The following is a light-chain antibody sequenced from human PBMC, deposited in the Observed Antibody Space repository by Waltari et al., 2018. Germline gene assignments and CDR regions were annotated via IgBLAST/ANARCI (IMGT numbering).Light chain of an antibody. CDR3: SSYTSSNTLV. V-gene: IGLV2-14*01. CDR2: EVK. J-gene: IGLJ2*01. CDR1: SSDVGGYNY. Sequence: QSALTQPASVSGSPGQSITISCTGTSSDVGGYNYVSWYQQHPGKAPKNMIYEVKNRPPRVSHRVLGSKSGNTGSLTLSGRQAEDEADYYCSSYTSSNTLVFGGGTKLTVL.